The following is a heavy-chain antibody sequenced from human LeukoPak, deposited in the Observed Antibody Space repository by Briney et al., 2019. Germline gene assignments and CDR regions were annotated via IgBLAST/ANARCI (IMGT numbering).Heavy chain of an antibody. Sequence: LEWMGRINPKSGGTNYAQKFQGRVTVTRDTSTSTAYMELSRLTPDDAAVYYCARGRTTTDYWGQGTLVTVSS. D-gene: IGHD1-1*01. CDR3: ARGRTTTDY. CDR2: INPKSGGT. J-gene: IGHJ4*02. V-gene: IGHV1-2*06.